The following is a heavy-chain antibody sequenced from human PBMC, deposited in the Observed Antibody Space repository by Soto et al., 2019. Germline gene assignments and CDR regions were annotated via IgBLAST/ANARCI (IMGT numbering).Heavy chain of an antibody. D-gene: IGHD1-26*01. V-gene: IGHV2-26*01. J-gene: IGHJ4*02. CDR2: IFSNDEK. Sequence: QVTVKESGPVLVKPTETVTLTCTVSGISLSNDRTGVSWIRQTQGKALEWLAHIFSNDEKSYSTSLKNRLTISKDTSKSQVVLIMTNMVPVDTGTYFCGRIRRHKYYPPDYWGQGSQVTVSS. CDR3: GRIRRHKYYPPDY. CDR1: GISLSNDRTG.